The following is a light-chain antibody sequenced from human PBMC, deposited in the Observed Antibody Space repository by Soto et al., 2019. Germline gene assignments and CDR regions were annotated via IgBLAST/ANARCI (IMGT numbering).Light chain of an antibody. CDR2: EVT. Sequence: QSALTQPPSASGSLGQSVTISCTGTSSDVGGYNFVSWYQQYPDKAPKLMIYEVTKRPSGVPDRFSGSKSGNTASLTVSGLQAEDEAAYYCSSFAGSNTYVVFGGGTQLTVL. CDR3: SSFAGSNTYVV. V-gene: IGLV2-8*01. CDR1: SSDVGGYNF. J-gene: IGLJ2*01.